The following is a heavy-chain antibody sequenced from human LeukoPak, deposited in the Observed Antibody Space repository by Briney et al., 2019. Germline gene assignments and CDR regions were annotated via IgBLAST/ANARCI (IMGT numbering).Heavy chain of an antibody. CDR3: ARSGGTWSYNY. V-gene: IGHV4-59*01. Sequence: SETLSLTCTVSGGSISNYYWSWIRQPPGKGLEWLGYVYNSGSTHYNPSLKSRVTISADTSKNQFSLTLTSVTAADTAVYYCARSGGTWSYNYWGQGTLVTVSS. CDR1: GGSISNYY. CDR2: VYNSGST. D-gene: IGHD1-26*01. J-gene: IGHJ4*02.